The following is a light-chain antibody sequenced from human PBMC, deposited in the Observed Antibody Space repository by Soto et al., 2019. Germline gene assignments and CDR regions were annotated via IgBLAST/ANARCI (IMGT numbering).Light chain of an antibody. CDR1: ASNIGAGYD. CDR2: GNS. CDR3: QSYDSGWV. V-gene: IGLV1-40*01. J-gene: IGLJ3*02. Sequence: QLVLTQPPSVSGAPGQRVTISCIGSASNIGAGYDVHWYQQLPGTAPKLLIFGNSNRPSGVPDRFSGSKSGTSASLAITGLQADDEADYSCQSYDSGWVFGGGTKLTVL.